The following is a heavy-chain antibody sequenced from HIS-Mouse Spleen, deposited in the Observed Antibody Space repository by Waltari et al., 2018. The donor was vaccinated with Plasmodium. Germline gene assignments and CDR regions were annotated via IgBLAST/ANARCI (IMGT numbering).Heavy chain of an antibody. CDR3: ARGPAAAGNWRHYGMDV. J-gene: IGHJ6*02. CDR2: IYTSGST. V-gene: IGHV4-4*07. CDR1: GGSISSYY. D-gene: IGHD6-13*01. Sequence: QVQLQESGPGLVKPSETLSLTCTVSGGSISSYYWSWIRQPAGKGLEWIGRIYTSGSTTYNPSLKKRVTMSVDTSKNQFSLKLSSVTAADTAVYYCARGPAAAGNWRHYGMDVWGQGTTVTVSS.